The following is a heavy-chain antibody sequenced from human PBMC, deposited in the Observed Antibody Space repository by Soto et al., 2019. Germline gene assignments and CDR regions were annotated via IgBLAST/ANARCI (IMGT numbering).Heavy chain of an antibody. CDR3: ARDPEYCTSTSRPSPYLTWFDP. V-gene: IGHV3-7*01. D-gene: IGHD2-2*01. J-gene: IGHJ5*02. Sequence: GGSLRLFCAASGFTFSSYWMSWVRQAPGKGLEWVANIKQDGSEKYYVDSVKGRFTISRDNAKNSLYLQMNSLRAEDTAVYYCARDPEYCTSTSRPSPYLTWFDPWGQGTPVTVSS. CDR2: IKQDGSEK. CDR1: GFTFSSYW.